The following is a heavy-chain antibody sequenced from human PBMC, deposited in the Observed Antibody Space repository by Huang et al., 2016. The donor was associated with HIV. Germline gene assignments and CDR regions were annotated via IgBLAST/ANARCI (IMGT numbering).Heavy chain of an antibody. CDR1: GYTFSIYG. Sequence: QIQLVQSGPEVKKPGASVKVSCKASGYTFSIYGIRWVRQAPGQGPEWMGWVSASSGYTNYSQTFQGRVTMTADTSASTAYMDLRSLTSDDTAVYYCARVPSDHFSDYWGQGTLVTVSS. CDR2: VSASSGYT. CDR3: ARVPSDHFSDY. J-gene: IGHJ4*02. V-gene: IGHV1-18*01.